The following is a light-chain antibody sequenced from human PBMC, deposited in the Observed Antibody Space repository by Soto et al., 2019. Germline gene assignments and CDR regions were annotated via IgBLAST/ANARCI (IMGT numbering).Light chain of an antibody. CDR1: QSVRNT. Sequence: ILMTQSPATLSVSPGERATLSRRASQSVRNTLAWYQQKPGQAPRLLIYDASTRATGIPDRFSGSGSGTEVTLTIRGLQSDDFAVYYGQEYNNWSPWTFGQGTKVESK. J-gene: IGKJ1*01. CDR3: QEYNNWSPWT. V-gene: IGKV3-15*01. CDR2: DAS.